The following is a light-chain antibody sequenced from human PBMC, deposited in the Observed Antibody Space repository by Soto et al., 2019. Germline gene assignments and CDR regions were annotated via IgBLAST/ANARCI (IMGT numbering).Light chain of an antibody. CDR3: QQYNSYSIT. J-gene: IGKJ2*01. Sequence: DIQMTQSPSTLSASVGDRVTITCRASQSISSRLAWYQQKPGKAPKLLIYQASSLESGVPSRFSGTESGTEFTLTISSRQPDDIATYYCQQYNSYSITFGQGTKLEIK. CDR1: QSISSR. CDR2: QAS. V-gene: IGKV1-5*03.